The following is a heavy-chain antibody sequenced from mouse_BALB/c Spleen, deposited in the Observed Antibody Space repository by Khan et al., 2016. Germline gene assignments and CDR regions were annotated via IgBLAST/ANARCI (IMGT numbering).Heavy chain of an antibody. CDR2: INPSTGYT. V-gene: IGHV1-7*01. J-gene: IGHJ3*01. CDR1: GYTFTSYW. Sequence: QVRLQQSGAELAKPGASVKMSCKASGYTFTSYWMHWVKQRPGQGLEWIGYINPSTGYTEYNQKFKDKATLTADKSSSTAYMQLSSLTSEDSAVYYWARWAYYGNYLFAYWGQGTLVSVSA. CDR3: ARWAYYGNYLFAY. D-gene: IGHD2-10*01.